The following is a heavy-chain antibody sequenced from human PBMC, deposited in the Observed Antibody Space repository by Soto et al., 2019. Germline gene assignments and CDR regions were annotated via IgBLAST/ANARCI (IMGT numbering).Heavy chain of an antibody. CDR3: ARGRYGDY. V-gene: IGHV1-18*01. Sequence: QVHLVQSGAEVKKPGASVKVSCKGSGYAFTTYGITWVRQAPGQGLEWMGWISAHNGNTNSAQKLQGRVTVTRDTSTSTAYMELRSLRSDDTDVYYCARGRYGDYWGQGALVTVSS. J-gene: IGHJ4*02. D-gene: IGHD1-1*01. CDR1: GYAFTTYG. CDR2: ISAHNGNT.